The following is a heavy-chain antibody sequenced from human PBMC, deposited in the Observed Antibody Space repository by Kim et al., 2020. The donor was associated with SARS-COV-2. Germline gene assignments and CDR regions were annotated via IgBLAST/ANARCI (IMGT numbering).Heavy chain of an antibody. D-gene: IGHD3-3*01. J-gene: IGHJ4*02. CDR3: AKDYGVFWSGPLYYFDY. Sequence: VKGRFTISRDNSKNTMYLQMNRLRAEDTAVYYCAKDYGVFWSGPLYYFDYWGQGTLVTVSS. V-gene: IGHV3-30*02.